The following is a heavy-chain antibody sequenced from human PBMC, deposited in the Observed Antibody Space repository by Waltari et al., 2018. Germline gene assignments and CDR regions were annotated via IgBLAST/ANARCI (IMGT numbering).Heavy chain of an antibody. CDR3: ARSLGGDSIWYFDR. J-gene: IGHJ2*01. Sequence: QVQLHESGPGLVKPSETLSLTCTVSGGSINTYYWHWIRQPPGRGLEWIGYSHYSGTINYSPALRSRVAISVDTSMDQFSLSLTSVTAADTALYYCARSLGGDSIWYFDRWGRGTLVTVSS. CDR2: SHYSGTI. V-gene: IGHV4-59*01. D-gene: IGHD2-21*02. CDR1: GGSINTYY.